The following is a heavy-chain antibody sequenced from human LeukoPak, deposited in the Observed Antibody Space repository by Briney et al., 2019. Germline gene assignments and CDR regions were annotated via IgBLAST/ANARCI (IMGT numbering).Heavy chain of an antibody. V-gene: IGHV3-30-3*01. J-gene: IGHJ4*02. CDR1: GFTFSSYA. CDR3: ARRFDS. Sequence: GGSLRLSCAASGFTFSSYAMHWVRQAPGKGLEWVAVISYDGSNKYYADSVKGRFTISRDNSKNTLYLQMNSLRAEDTAVYYCARRFDSWGQGTLVTVSS. CDR2: ISYDGSNK.